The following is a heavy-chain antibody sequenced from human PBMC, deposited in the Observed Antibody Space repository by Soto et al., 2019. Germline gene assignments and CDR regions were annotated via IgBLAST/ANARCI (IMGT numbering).Heavy chain of an antibody. J-gene: IGHJ4*02. D-gene: IGHD3-22*01. V-gene: IGHV4-31*03. CDR1: GDSITSGGYF. CDR3: ARTKSGFGSGYSIDH. CDR2: VYSGGKA. Sequence: QVQLQESGPGLLKPSQTLSLACTVSGDSITSGGYFWSWIRQLPGKGLEWIGYVYSGGKAYYTPSLNSRITISLDTSANQFSLMLSSLTAADAAVYYWARTKSGFGSGYSIDHWGQGTLVTVSS.